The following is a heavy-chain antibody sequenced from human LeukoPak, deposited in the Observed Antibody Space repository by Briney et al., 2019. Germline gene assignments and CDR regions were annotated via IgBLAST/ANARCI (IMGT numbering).Heavy chain of an antibody. CDR2: ISAYNGNT. D-gene: IGHD2-15*01. CDR3: ARDRVVDY. Sequence: SVKVSCNASGGPFSSYAISWVRQAPGQGLEWMGWISAYNGNTNYAQKLQGRVTMTTDTSTSTAYMELRSLRSDDTAVYYCARDRVVDYWGQGTLVTVSS. V-gene: IGHV1-18*01. CDR1: GGPFSSYA. J-gene: IGHJ4*02.